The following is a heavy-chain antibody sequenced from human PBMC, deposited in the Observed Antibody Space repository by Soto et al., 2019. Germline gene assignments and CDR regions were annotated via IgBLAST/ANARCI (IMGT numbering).Heavy chain of an antibody. Sequence: GGSLRLSCAASGFTFSSYAMSWVRQAPGKGLEWVSAISGSGGSTYYADSVKGRFTISRDNSKNTLYLQMNSLRAEDTAVYYCAKVGNGGVVVPAPYYYYGMDVWGQGTTVTVSS. J-gene: IGHJ6*02. CDR1: GFTFSSYA. V-gene: IGHV3-23*01. CDR2: ISGSGGST. CDR3: AKVGNGGVVVPAPYYYYGMDV. D-gene: IGHD2-2*01.